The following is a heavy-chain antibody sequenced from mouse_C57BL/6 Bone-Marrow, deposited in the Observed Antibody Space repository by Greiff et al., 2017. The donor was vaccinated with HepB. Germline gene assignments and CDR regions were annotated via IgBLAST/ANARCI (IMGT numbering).Heavy chain of an antibody. CDR2: INPYNGGT. CDR3: APYYSNYVSYWYFDV. J-gene: IGHJ1*03. V-gene: IGHV1-19*01. D-gene: IGHD2-5*01. Sequence: DVQLQESGPVLVKPGASVKMSCKASGYTFTDYYMNWVKQSHGKSLEWIGVINPYNGGTSYNQKFKGKATLTVDKSSSTAYMELHSLTSEDSAVYYCAPYYSNYVSYWYFDVWGTGTTVTVSS. CDR1: GYTFTDYY.